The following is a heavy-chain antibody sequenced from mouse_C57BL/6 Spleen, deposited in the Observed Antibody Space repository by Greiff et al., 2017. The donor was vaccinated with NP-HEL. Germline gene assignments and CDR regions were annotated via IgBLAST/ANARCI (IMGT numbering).Heavy chain of an antibody. CDR2: IYPGSGNT. V-gene: IGHV1-76*01. CDR3: ARAATVVVHYYAMDY. CDR1: GYTFTDYY. Sequence: QVHVKQSGAELVRPGASVKLSCKASGYTFTDYYINWVKQRPGQGLEWIARIYPGSGNTYYNEKFKGKATLTAEKSSSTAYMQLSSLTSEDSAVYFCARAATVVVHYYAMDYWGQGTSVTVSS. J-gene: IGHJ4*01. D-gene: IGHD1-1*01.